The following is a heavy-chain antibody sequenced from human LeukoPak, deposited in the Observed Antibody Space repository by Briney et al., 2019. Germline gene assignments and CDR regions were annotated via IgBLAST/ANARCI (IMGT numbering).Heavy chain of an antibody. CDR3: AKDLRDYYDSSGYLSGAFDI. J-gene: IGHJ3*02. D-gene: IGHD3-22*01. Sequence: GGSLRLSCAASGFTFDDYAVHWVRQAPGKGLEWVSLISGEGGSTYYADSVKGRFTISRDNSKNSLYLQMNSLRTEDTALYYCAKDLRDYYDSSGYLSGAFDIWGQGTMVTVSS. V-gene: IGHV3-43*02. CDR1: GFTFDDYA. CDR2: ISGEGGST.